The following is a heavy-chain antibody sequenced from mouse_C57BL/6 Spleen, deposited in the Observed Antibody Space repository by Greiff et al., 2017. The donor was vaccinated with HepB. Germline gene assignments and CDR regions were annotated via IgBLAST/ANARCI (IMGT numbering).Heavy chain of an antibody. CDR2: IYPGSGNT. D-gene: IGHD4-1*01. V-gene: IGHV1-66*01. CDR1: GYSFTSYY. CDR3: ARPNWDEGDY. Sequence: LQESGPELVKPGASVKISCKASGYSFTSYYIHWVKQRPGQGLEWIGWIYPGSGNTKYNEKFKGKATLTADTSSSTAYMQLSSLTSEDSAVYYCARPNWDEGDYWGQGTTLTVSS. J-gene: IGHJ2*01.